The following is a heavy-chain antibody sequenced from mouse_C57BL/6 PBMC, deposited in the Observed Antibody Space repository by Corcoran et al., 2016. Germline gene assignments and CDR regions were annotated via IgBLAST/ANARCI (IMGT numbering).Heavy chain of an antibody. V-gene: IGHV1-18*01. CDR2: INPNNGGT. D-gene: IGHD2-12*01. CDR3: VKPYSNYSYWYFDV. CDR1: GYTFTDYN. J-gene: IGHJ1*03. Sequence: EVQLQQSGPELVKPGASVKIPCKASGYTFTDYNMDWVKQSHGKSLEWIGDINPNNGGTIYNQKFKGKATLTVDKSSSTASMELRSLTSEDTAVYYCVKPYSNYSYWYFDVWGTGTTVTVSS.